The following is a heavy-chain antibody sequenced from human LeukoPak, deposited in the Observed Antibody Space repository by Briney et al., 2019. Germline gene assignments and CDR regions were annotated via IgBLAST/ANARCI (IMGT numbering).Heavy chain of an antibody. D-gene: IGHD2-2*01. CDR2: ISYSGSST. CDR3: AKLIPAVDCSRTSCYGFDY. J-gene: IGHJ4*02. V-gene: IGHV3-23*01. Sequence: GGSLRLSCAASGFTFSGFAMAWVRQAPGKELEWVSAISYSGSSTYYTDSVKGRFTISRDNSKNTLFLQMNSLRADDTAVYYCAKLIPAVDCSRTSCYGFDYWGQGTLVTVSS. CDR1: GFTFSGFA.